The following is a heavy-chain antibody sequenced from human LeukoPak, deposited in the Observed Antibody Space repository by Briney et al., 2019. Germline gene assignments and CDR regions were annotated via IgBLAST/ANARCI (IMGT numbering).Heavy chain of an antibody. Sequence: SVKVSCKASGGTFSSYAISWVRQAPGQGLEWMGGIIPIFGTANYAQKFQGRVTITADESTSTAYMELSSLRSDDTAVYYCARVEGAWDLLGGEGLLYYYYMDVWGKGTTVTISS. D-gene: IGHD1-26*01. CDR1: GGTFSSYA. CDR3: ARVEGAWDLLGGEGLLYYYYMDV. CDR2: IIPIFGTA. V-gene: IGHV1-69*13. J-gene: IGHJ6*03.